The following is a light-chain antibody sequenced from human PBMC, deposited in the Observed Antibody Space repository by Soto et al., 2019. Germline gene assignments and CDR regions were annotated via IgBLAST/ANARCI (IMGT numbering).Light chain of an antibody. V-gene: IGKV3-20*01. CDR3: QQYGRSPWT. CDR1: QSVSSN. Sequence: EIVLTQSPGTLSLSPGVRATLSCRASQSVSSNLAWYQQKPGQAPRLLIYGASSRATGIPDRFSGSGSGTDFTLTISRLEPEDFAVYYCQQYGRSPWTFGRGTKVDIK. CDR2: GAS. J-gene: IGKJ1*01.